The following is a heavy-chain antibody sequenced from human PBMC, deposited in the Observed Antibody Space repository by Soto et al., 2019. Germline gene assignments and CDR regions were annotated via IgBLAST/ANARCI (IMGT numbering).Heavy chain of an antibody. CDR2: IYYSGTT. Sequence: PSETLSLTCTVSGGSIRLINHYWDWIRQSPGKGLEWIGTIYYSGTTVYNPSLQSRVTMSVDKSKNQFSLKLSSVTAADTAVYYCARDLGIAAAGYYYYYGMDVWGQGTTVTVSS. CDR1: GGSIRLINHY. V-gene: IGHV4-39*07. D-gene: IGHD6-13*01. CDR3: ARDLGIAAAGYYYYYGMDV. J-gene: IGHJ6*02.